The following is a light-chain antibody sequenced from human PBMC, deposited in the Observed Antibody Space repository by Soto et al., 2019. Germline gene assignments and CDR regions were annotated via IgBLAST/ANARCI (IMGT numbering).Light chain of an antibody. V-gene: IGKV3-11*01. CDR2: GAF. Sequence: EVVLTQSPATPSLSPGESATLSCRASPSVTNYLAWYQQKPGQAPRLVIYGAFNRAPGIPARFSGSGSGTDFTLTISSLEPEDFAVYYCQQRNNWPPGTFGQGTRLEIK. CDR1: PSVTNY. J-gene: IGKJ5*01. CDR3: QQRNNWPPGT.